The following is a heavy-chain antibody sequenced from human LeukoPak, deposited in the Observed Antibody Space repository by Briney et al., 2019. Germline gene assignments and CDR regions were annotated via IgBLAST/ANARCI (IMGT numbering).Heavy chain of an antibody. CDR2: IYYSGST. CDR1: GGSISSGDYY. Sequence: SETLSLTCTVSGGSISSGDYYWSWIRQPPGKALEWIGYIYYSGSTYYNPSLKSRVTISVDTSKNQFSLKLSSVTAADTAVYYCARASLEWLSSFDYWGQGTLVTVSS. D-gene: IGHD3-3*01. J-gene: IGHJ4*02. V-gene: IGHV4-30-4*01. CDR3: ARASLEWLSSFDY.